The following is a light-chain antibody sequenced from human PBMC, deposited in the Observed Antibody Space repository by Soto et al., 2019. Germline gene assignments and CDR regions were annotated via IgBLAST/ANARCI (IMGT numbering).Light chain of an antibody. Sequence: DIQMTQSPSTLSASVGDRVTITCRASQSISSGLAWYQQKPGKAPNLLIYGASNVESGVPSRFSGSGSGTEFALTISSLPPDYSATYYCQQYNSYWTFGQGTKVEIK. CDR3: QQYNSYWT. V-gene: IGKV1-5*01. CDR1: QSISSG. J-gene: IGKJ1*01. CDR2: GAS.